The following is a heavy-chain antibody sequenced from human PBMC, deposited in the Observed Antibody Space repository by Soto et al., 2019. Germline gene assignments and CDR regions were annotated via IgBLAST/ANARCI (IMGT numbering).Heavy chain of an antibody. CDR3: AKDHSYGIAAAEGPHFDY. V-gene: IGHV3-30*18. Sequence: QVQLVESGGGVVQPGRSLRLSCAGSGFTFSSYGMHWVRQAPGKGLEWVAVISYYGSNKYYADSVKGRFTISRDNSKNTLYLQMNSLRAEDTAVYYCAKDHSYGIAAAEGPHFDYWGQGTLVTVSS. CDR1: GFTFSSYG. CDR2: ISYYGSNK. J-gene: IGHJ4*02. D-gene: IGHD6-13*01.